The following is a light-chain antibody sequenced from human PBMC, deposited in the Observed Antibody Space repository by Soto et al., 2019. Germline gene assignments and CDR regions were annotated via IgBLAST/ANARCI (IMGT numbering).Light chain of an antibody. CDR1: QSVKSNY. V-gene: IGKV3-20*01. Sequence: ETVLTQSPGTVSLSPGERATLFCRTSQSVKSNYLAWYQQKPGQAPRLLIYGVFKRATGIPDRFSGSGSGTDFALTISGLEPEDSAVYYCQHYDGSPRTFGQGTKLGIK. CDR3: QHYDGSPRT. CDR2: GVF. J-gene: IGKJ2*01.